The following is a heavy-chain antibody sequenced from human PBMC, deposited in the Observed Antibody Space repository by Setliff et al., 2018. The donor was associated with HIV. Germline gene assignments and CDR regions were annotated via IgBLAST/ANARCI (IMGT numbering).Heavy chain of an antibody. CDR3: ARVGGDSEMETPIDY. CDR2: IYYTGIT. J-gene: IGHJ4*02. CDR1: GTSINSHY. V-gene: IGHV4-59*11. Sequence: PSETLSLTCTVSGTSINSHYWSWIRPTPGKGLQWIGLIYYTGITTYKPSLEGRITMSVDRSKNQFSLRLTSVTAADTAMYYSARVGGDSEMETPIDYWGQGTLVTVSS. D-gene: IGHD3-16*01.